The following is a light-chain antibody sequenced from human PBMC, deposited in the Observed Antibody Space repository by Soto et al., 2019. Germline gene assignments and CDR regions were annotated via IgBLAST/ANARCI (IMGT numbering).Light chain of an antibody. CDR3: QQYGSSPWT. V-gene: IGKV3-20*01. Sequence: EIVMTQSPVTLSVSPGERATLSCRASQSVSSNLAWYQQKPGQAPSLLIYGAFARAIGIPARFSGSGSGTDFTLTISRLEPEDFAVYYCQQYGSSPWTFGQGTKVDIK. CDR2: GAF. J-gene: IGKJ1*01. CDR1: QSVSSN.